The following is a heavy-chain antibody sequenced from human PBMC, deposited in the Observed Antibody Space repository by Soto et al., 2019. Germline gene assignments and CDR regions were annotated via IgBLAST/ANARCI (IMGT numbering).Heavy chain of an antibody. J-gene: IGHJ6*02. V-gene: IGHV4-59*08. CDR1: GGSISSYY. CDR2: IYYSGST. CDR3: ARQPLYVDIVATNEFYYYGMDV. D-gene: IGHD5-12*01. Sequence: PSETLSLTCTVSGGSISSYYWSWIRQPPGKGLEWIGYIYYSGSTNYNPSLKSRVTISVDTSKNQFSLKLSSVTAADTAVYYCARQPLYVDIVATNEFYYYGMDVWGQGTTVTVSS.